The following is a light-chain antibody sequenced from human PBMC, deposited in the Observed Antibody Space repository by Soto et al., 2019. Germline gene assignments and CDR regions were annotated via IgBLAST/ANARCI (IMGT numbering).Light chain of an antibody. J-gene: IGLJ3*02. V-gene: IGLV1-51*01. Sequence: QSVLTQPPSASSTPGQTVTISCSGSTSNIGTFYVYWYQHLPGTAPKLLIYDNTKRPSGIPDRFSGSKSGTSATLGITGLQTGDEADYYCGTWDNSLSAWVFGGGTKLTVL. CDR1: TSNIGTFY. CDR3: GTWDNSLSAWV. CDR2: DNT.